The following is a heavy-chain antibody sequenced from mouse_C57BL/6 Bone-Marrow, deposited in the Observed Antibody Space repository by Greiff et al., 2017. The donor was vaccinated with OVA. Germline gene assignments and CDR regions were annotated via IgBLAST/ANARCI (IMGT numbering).Heavy chain of an antibody. CDR3: ARDYDYDPYYAMDY. D-gene: IGHD2-4*01. CDR2: IDPSDSYT. V-gene: IGHV1-69*01. CDR1: GYTFTSYW. Sequence: QVQLQQPGAELVMPGASVKLSCKASGYTFTSYWMHWVKQRPGQGLEWIGEIDPSDSYTNYNQKFKGKSTLTVDKSSSTAYMQLSSLTSEDSAVYYCARDYDYDPYYAMDYWGQGTSVTVSS. J-gene: IGHJ4*01.